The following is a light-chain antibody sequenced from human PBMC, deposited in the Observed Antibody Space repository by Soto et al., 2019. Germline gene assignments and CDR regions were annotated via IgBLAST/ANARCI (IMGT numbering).Light chain of an antibody. V-gene: IGLV2-14*01. J-gene: IGLJ2*01. CDR3: SSYTSCSSVV. Sequence: QSALTQSASVSGSPGQSITISCTGTSSDVGGYNYVSWYQQHPGKAPKLMIYDVSNRPSGVSNRFSGSKSGNTASLTISGLEAEDEADYYCSSYTSCSSVVFGGGTKLTVL. CDR2: DVS. CDR1: SSDVGGYNY.